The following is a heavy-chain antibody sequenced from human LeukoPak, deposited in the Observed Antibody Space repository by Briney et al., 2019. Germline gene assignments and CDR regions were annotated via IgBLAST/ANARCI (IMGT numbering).Heavy chain of an antibody. V-gene: IGHV3-30*04. CDR3: ARESKVTTRLGY. CDR1: RFTFSSYS. D-gene: IGHD4-17*01. CDR2: ILYDGSFE. Sequence: GRSLRLSCAASRFTFSSYSLHWVRQAPGKGLEWVANILYDGSFENYADSVKGRFSISRDNSKNTLYLQLSSLRAEDTAVYYCARESKVTTRLGYWGQGTLVAVSS. J-gene: IGHJ4*02.